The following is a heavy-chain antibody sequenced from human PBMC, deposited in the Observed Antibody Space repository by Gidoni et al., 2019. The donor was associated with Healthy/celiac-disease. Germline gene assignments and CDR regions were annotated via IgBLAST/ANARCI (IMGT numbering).Heavy chain of an antibody. V-gene: IGHV4-30-4*07. D-gene: IGHD4-4*01. CDR1: GGSLSSGGYS. CDR3: ARELHSQRAFDI. CDR2: IYYSGST. J-gene: IGHJ3*02. Sequence: QVPLQESGPGLVKPSQPLSLPCAVSGGSLSSGGYSWSWIRQPPGKGLEWIGYIYYSGSTYYNPSLKSRVTISVDTSKNQFSLKLSSVTAADTAVYYCARELHSQRAFDIWGQGTMVSVSS.